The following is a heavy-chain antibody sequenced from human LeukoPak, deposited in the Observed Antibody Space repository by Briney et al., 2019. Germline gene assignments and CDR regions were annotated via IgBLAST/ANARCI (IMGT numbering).Heavy chain of an antibody. V-gene: IGHV4-39*07. CDR3: ARRFVAAAALNWFDP. D-gene: IGHD6-13*01. CDR2: IYYSGST. Sequence: SETLSLTCTVSGGSISSSSYYWGWIRQPPGKGLEWIGSIYYSGSTYYNPSLKSRVTISVDTSKNQFSLKLSSVTAADTAVYYCARRFVAAAALNWFDPWGQGTLVTVSS. CDR1: GGSISSSSYY. J-gene: IGHJ5*02.